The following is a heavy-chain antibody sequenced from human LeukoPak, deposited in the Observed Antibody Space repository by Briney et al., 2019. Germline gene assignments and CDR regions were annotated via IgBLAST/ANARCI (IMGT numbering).Heavy chain of an antibody. J-gene: IGHJ3*02. D-gene: IGHD4-17*01. Sequence: PGGSLRLSCAAPGFTFSSYAMSWVRQAPGKGLEWVSAISGSGGSTYYADSVKGRFTISRDNSKNTLYLQMNSLRAEDTAVYYCAKDPQDYGDSEAFDIWGQGTMVTVSS. V-gene: IGHV3-23*01. CDR1: GFTFSSYA. CDR3: AKDPQDYGDSEAFDI. CDR2: ISGSGGST.